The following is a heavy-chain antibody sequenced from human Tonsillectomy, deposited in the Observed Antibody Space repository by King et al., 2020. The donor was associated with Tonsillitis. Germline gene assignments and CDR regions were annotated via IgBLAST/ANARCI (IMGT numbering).Heavy chain of an antibody. Sequence: DVQLVESGGGLVQPGGSLRLSCAASGFTFSSFAMTWVRQAPGKGLEWVSSISDSAGGTYYADSVNGRFTISRDNSKNTLYLQVNGLRAEDTAVYYCAKLLRSGYHLYSMDVWGKGTTVTVPS. CDR2: ISDSAGGT. V-gene: IGHV3-23*04. CDR1: GFTFSSFA. D-gene: IGHD6-25*01. CDR3: AKLLRSGYHLYSMDV. J-gene: IGHJ6*03.